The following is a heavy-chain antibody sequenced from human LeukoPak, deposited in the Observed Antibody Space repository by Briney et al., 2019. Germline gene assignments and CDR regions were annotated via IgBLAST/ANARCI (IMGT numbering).Heavy chain of an antibody. CDR1: GFTFSSYG. D-gene: IGHD1-1*01. CDR2: IWYDGSNK. Sequence: QPGRSLRLSCAASGFTFSSYGMHWVRQAPGKGLEWVAVIWYDGSNKCYADSVKGRFTISRDNSKNTLYLQMNSLRAEDTAVYYCAREGYNKDFDYWGQGTLVTVSS. CDR3: AREGYNKDFDY. V-gene: IGHV3-33*01. J-gene: IGHJ4*02.